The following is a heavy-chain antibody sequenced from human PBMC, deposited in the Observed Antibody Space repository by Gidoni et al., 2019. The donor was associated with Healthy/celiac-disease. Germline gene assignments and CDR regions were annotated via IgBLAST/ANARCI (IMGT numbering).Heavy chain of an antibody. CDR2: IYSGGST. Sequence: EVQLVETGGGLIQPGGSLSLSCAASGFTVSSNYMSWVRQAPGKGLEWVSVIYSGGSTYYADSVKGRFTISRDNSKNTLYLQMNSLRAEDTAVYYCARAQPAAIEGGDYFDYWGQGTLVTVSS. CDR1: GFTVSSNY. D-gene: IGHD2-2*02. J-gene: IGHJ4*02. V-gene: IGHV3-53*02. CDR3: ARAQPAAIEGGDYFDY.